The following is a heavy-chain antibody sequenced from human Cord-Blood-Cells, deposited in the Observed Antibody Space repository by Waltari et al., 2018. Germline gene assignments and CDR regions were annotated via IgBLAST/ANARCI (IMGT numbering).Heavy chain of an antibody. J-gene: IGHJ1*01. Sequence: QVQLQQWGAGLLKPSETLSLTCAVYGGSFSGYYWSWIHQPPGKGLEWIGEINHSGSTNYNPSLKSRVTISVDTSKNQFSLKLSSVTAADTAVYYCATAFPGIAAAGTEYFQHWGQGTLVTVSS. CDR2: INHSGST. V-gene: IGHV4-34*01. D-gene: IGHD6-13*01. CDR1: GGSFSGYY. CDR3: ATAFPGIAAAGTEYFQH.